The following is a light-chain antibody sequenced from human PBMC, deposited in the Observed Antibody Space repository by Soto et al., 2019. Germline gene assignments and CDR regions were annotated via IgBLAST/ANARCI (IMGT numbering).Light chain of an antibody. J-gene: IGKJ4*01. V-gene: IGKV1-33*01. Sequence: DIQMTQSPSSLSASVGDRVTITCQASQDIRNYLNWYQQKPGKAPNLLIYDASNLRAGVPSRFSGSGSGTEFTFTFSSLQAEDIAIYYCQHYDHLPPLSFGGGTKVEIK. CDR2: DAS. CDR3: QHYDHLPPLS. CDR1: QDIRNY.